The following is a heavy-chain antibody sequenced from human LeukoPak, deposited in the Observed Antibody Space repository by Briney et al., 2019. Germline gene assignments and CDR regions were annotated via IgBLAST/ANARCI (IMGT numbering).Heavy chain of an antibody. D-gene: IGHD3-22*01. CDR2: FYYSGST. V-gene: IGHV4-59*01. J-gene: IGHJ4*02. CDR1: GGSISSYY. CDR3: ARAPDYYDSSGYYPV. Sequence: ETLSLTCTVSGGSISSYYWSWIRQPPGKGLEWIGCFYYSGSTNHNPSLKSRVAISVDTSKNQFSLKLGSVTAADTAVYYCARAPDYYDSSGYYPVWGQGTLVTVSS.